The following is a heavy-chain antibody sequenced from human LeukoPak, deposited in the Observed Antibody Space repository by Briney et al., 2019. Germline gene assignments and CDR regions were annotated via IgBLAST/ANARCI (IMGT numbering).Heavy chain of an antibody. CDR1: GFTFSTYW. D-gene: IGHD3-22*01. Sequence: GGSLRLSCAASGFTFSTYWMSWVRQAPGKGLEWVALIKQDGTETYYVDSVKGRFTISRDNAKNSLYLQMNSLRAEDTAVYYCVRDRAFYDSSAYYGDFDFWGQGTLVTVSS. J-gene: IGHJ4*02. CDR3: VRDRAFYDSSAYYGDFDF. V-gene: IGHV3-7*01. CDR2: IKQDGTET.